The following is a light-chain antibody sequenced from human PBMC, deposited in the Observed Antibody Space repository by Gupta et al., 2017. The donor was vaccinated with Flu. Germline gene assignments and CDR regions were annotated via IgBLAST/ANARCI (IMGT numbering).Light chain of an antibody. Sequence: SITISCTGTSSDVGSYNLVSWYQQHPDKAPKLMIYEVSKRPSGVSNRFSGSKSGNTASLTISGLQAEDEADYYCCSYAGSNTWVFGGGTKLTVL. CDR1: SSDVGSYNL. CDR3: CSYAGSNTWV. V-gene: IGLV2-23*02. J-gene: IGLJ3*02. CDR2: EVS.